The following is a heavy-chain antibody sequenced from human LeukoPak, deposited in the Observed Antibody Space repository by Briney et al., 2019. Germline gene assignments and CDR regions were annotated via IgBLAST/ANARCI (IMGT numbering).Heavy chain of an antibody. CDR1: GLTFSSYA. V-gene: IGHV3-23*01. CDR3: AKAPATGEGYYFYYMDV. J-gene: IGHJ6*03. D-gene: IGHD7-27*01. Sequence: GGSLRLSCAASGLTFSSYALSWVRQAPGKGPEWVSSISGSGGDTYYADSVKGRFTISRDNSKNTLCLQMNSLRAEDTAVYYCAKAPATGEGYYFYYMDVWGKGTTVTVSS. CDR2: ISGSGGDT.